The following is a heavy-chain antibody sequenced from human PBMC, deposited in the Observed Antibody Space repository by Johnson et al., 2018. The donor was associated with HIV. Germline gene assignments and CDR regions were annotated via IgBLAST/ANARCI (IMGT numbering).Heavy chain of an antibody. CDR3: ARFLAGTAMVGDAFDI. CDR1: GFTFSSYA. Sequence: MLLVESGGGLVQPGGSLRHSCAASGFTFSSYAMSWVRQAPGKGLEWVSAISGSGGSTYYADSVKGRFTISRDNAKNSLYLQMNSLRAEDTALYYCARFLAGTAMVGDAFDICGQGTMVTVSS. V-gene: IGHV3-23*04. J-gene: IGHJ3*02. D-gene: IGHD6-19*01. CDR2: ISGSGGST.